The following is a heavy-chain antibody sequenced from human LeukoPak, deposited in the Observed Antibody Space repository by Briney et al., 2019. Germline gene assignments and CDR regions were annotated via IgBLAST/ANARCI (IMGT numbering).Heavy chain of an antibody. CDR2: ISYDGSNK. J-gene: IGHJ4*02. CDR3: GRGPYSSSWYVFDY. CDR1: GFTFSSCG. D-gene: IGHD6-13*01. V-gene: IGHV3-30*03. Sequence: GGSLRLSCAASGFTFSSCGMHWVRQAPGKGLEWVAVISYDGSNKYYADSVKGRFTISRDNSKNTLYLQMNSLRAEDTAVHYCGRGPYSSSWYVFDYRGQGTLVTVSS.